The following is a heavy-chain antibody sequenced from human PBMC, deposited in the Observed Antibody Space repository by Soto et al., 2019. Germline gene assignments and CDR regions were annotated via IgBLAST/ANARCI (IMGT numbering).Heavy chain of an antibody. CDR3: ARAHYGDYGYGMDV. Sequence: QVQLQESDSGLVKPSQTLSLTCAVSGGSISSGGYSWSWIRQPPGKGLEWIGYIYHSGSTYYNPSLKSRVTISVDRSKNQFSLKLSSVTAADTAVYYCARAHYGDYGYGMDVWGQGTTVTVSS. D-gene: IGHD4-17*01. V-gene: IGHV4-30-2*01. CDR1: GGSISSGGYS. J-gene: IGHJ6*02. CDR2: IYHSGST.